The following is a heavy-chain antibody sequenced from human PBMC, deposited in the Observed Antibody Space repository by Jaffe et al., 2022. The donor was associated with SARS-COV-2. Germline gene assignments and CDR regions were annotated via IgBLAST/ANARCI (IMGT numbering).Heavy chain of an antibody. J-gene: IGHJ6*03. D-gene: IGHD2-2*01. CDR1: GFTFSSYW. Sequence: EVQLVESGGGLVQPGGSLRLSCAASGFTFSSYWMSWVRQAPGKGLEWVANIKQDGSEKYYVDSVKGRFTISRDNAKNSLYLQMNSLRAEDTAVYYCAREPGRYYYYYMDVWGKGTTVTVSS. V-gene: IGHV3-7*01. CDR3: AREPGRYYYYYMDV. CDR2: IKQDGSEK.